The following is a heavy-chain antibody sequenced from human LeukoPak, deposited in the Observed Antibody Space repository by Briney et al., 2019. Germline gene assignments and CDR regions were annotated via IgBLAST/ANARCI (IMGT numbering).Heavy chain of an antibody. CDR1: GYTFTDYY. Sequence: ASVKVSCKASGYTFTDYYIHWVREAPGQGLEWMGWINPDSGGTNYAQKFQGRVTMTRDTSISTVYMELSRLRSDDTAVFYCTREARAVNWFDPWGQGTLVTVSS. V-gene: IGHV1-2*02. CDR3: TREARAVNWFDP. J-gene: IGHJ5*02. CDR2: INPDSGGT. D-gene: IGHD5-12*01.